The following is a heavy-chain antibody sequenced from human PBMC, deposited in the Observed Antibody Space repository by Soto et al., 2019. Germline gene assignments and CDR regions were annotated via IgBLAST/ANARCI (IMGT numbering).Heavy chain of an antibody. CDR1: GGSISSYY. J-gene: IGHJ6*03. CDR2: IHYSGST. D-gene: IGHD3-10*01. V-gene: IGHV4-59*08. Sequence: SETLSLTCTVSGGSISSYYWSWIRQPPGKGLEWIGYIHYSGSTDYNPSLKSRVTISVDTSKDQFSLKLSSVTAADTAVYYCARITMVRGVMSGTYYMDVWGKGTTVTVSS. CDR3: ARITMVRGVMSGTYYMDV.